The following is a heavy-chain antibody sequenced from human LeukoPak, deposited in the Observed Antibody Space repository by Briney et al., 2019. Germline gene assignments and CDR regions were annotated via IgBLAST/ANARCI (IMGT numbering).Heavy chain of an antibody. CDR3: AKDGVVRGLGPYYFDS. CDR2: IRYDGSIK. J-gene: IGHJ4*02. V-gene: IGHV3-30*02. Sequence: GGSLRLSCAASGFSFSNHGMHWVRQAPGKGLEWVAFIRYDGSIKDCADSVKGRFTISRDISKNTVYLQMNSLKAEDTAVYYCAKDGVVRGLGPYYFDSWGQGSLVTVSS. D-gene: IGHD2-21*01. CDR1: GFSFSNHG.